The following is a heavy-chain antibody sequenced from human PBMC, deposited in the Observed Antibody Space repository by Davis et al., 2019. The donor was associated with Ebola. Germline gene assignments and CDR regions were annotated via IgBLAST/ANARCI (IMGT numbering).Heavy chain of an antibody. CDR2: IYYSGST. D-gene: IGHD4-23*01. J-gene: IGHJ1*01. Sequence: PGGSLRLSCTVSGGSISSSSYYWGWIRQPPGKGLEWIGSIYYSGSTYYNPSLKSRVTISVDTSKNQFSLKLSSVTAADTAVYYCAGHGRYGGNSGYFQHWGQGTLVTVSS. CDR1: GGSISSSSYY. CDR3: AGHGRYGGNSGYFQH. V-gene: IGHV4-39*01.